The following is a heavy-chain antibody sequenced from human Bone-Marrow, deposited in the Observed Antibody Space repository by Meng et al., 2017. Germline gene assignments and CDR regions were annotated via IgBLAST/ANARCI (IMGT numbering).Heavy chain of an antibody. D-gene: IGHD4-17*01. V-gene: IGHV3-53*01. J-gene: IGHJ6*02. CDR3: ARMMTTVTTYGEYYYYGMDV. CDR2: IYSGGST. Sequence: GESLKISCAASGFTVSSNYMSWVRQAPGKGLEWVSVIYSGGSTYYADSVKGRFTISRDNSKNTLYLQMNSLRAEDTAVYYCARMMTTVTTYGEYYYYGMDVWGQGTMVTVSS. CDR1: GFTVSSNY.